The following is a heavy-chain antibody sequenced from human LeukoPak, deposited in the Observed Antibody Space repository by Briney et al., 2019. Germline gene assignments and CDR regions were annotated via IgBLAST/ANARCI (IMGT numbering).Heavy chain of an antibody. Sequence: GGSLRLSCVGSGFTLSGYYMSWIRQAPGKGLEWVSYISSSSYTNYAGSVKGRFTISRDNAKNSLYLQMNSLRAEDTAVYYCAREKDYDILTGIDYWGQGTLVTVSS. CDR1: GFTLSGYY. D-gene: IGHD3-9*01. V-gene: IGHV3-11*05. CDR2: ISSSSYT. CDR3: AREKDYDILTGIDY. J-gene: IGHJ4*02.